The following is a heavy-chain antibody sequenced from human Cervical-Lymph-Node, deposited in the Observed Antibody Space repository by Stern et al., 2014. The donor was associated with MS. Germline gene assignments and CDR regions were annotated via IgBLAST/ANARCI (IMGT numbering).Heavy chain of an antibody. D-gene: IGHD5-24*01. Sequence: VQLVESGAEVRKTGSSVKVSCKASGDTFGTYTFSWVRQAPGQGLEWMGGIIPMFGTANYAQKFQGTVTITADESTNTAYMELSSLRSEDTAVYYCVREGKGRDGYNNPFDYWGQGTLVTVSS. CDR2: IIPMFGTA. CDR3: VREGKGRDGYNNPFDY. CDR1: GDTFGTYT. V-gene: IGHV1-69*01. J-gene: IGHJ4*02.